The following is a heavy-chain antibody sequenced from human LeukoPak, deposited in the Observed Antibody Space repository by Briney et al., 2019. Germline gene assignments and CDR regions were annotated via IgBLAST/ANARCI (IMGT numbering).Heavy chain of an antibody. Sequence: SETLSLTCTVSGGSITSSYYWGWIRQPPGKGLEWIGYIYYSGSTNYNPSLKSRVTISVDTSKNQFSLKLSSVTAADTAVYYCARGAWYYDSSGYYYYFDYWGQGTLVTVSS. CDR1: GGSITSSYY. J-gene: IGHJ4*02. CDR2: IYYSGST. V-gene: IGHV4-59*01. D-gene: IGHD3-22*01. CDR3: ARGAWYYDSSGYYYYFDY.